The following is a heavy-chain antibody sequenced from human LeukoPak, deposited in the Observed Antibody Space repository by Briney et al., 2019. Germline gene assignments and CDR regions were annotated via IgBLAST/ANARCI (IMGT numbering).Heavy chain of an antibody. CDR1: GFIFSSYA. D-gene: IGHD3-10*01. V-gene: IGHV3-23*01. CDR3: ASHRYGSGTLRGFDP. Sequence: GGSLRLSCAASGFIFSSYAMTWVRQAPGKGLEWVSAISGSGGSTYYADSVKGRFTISRDNAKNSLYLQMNSLRAEDTAVYYCASHRYGSGTLRGFDPWGQGTLVTVSS. J-gene: IGHJ5*02. CDR2: ISGSGGST.